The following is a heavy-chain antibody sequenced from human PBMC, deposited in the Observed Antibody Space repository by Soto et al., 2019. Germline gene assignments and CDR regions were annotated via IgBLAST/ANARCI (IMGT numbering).Heavy chain of an antibody. Sequence: QVTLKESGPVLVKPTETLTLTCTVSGFSLNNTRLGVSWIRQPPGKALQWLAHIFSNDEKSYRTSLKSRLTISKDTSKSRVVLTMTNMDPVDTATYYCARIQEMYSSSWYYFDYWGQGTLVTVSS. CDR1: GFSLNNTRLG. D-gene: IGHD6-13*01. J-gene: IGHJ4*02. V-gene: IGHV2-26*01. CDR3: ARIQEMYSSSWYYFDY. CDR2: IFSNDEK.